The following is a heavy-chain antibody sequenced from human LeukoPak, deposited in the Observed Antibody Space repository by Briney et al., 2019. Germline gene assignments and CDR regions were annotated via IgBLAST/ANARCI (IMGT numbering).Heavy chain of an antibody. CDR1: GSSFSSYW. J-gene: IGHJ4*02. Sequence: GGSLRLSCEVSGSSFSSYWMNWVRQAPGKGLEWVANINQAGSDKYYVDSVKGRFTIYRDNSRNSLYLQMNSLRAEDTAVYYCGRGNPDYWGQGTLVTVSS. V-gene: IGHV3-7*01. CDR2: INQAGSDK. CDR3: GRGNPDY.